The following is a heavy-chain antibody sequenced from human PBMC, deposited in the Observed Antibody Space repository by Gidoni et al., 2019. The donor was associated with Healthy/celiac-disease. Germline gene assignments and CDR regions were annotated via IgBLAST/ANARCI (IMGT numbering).Heavy chain of an antibody. J-gene: IGHJ4*02. D-gene: IGHD5-12*01. CDR2: IYYSGST. CDR3: ARDLLRGVATD. Sequence: QVQLQESGPGLVKPSETLSLTCTASGGSISSYYWSWIRQPPGKGLEWIGYIYYSGSTNYNPSLKSRVTISVDTSKNQFSLKLSSVTAADTAVYYCARDLLRGVATDWGQGTLVTVSS. CDR1: GGSISSYY. V-gene: IGHV4-59*01.